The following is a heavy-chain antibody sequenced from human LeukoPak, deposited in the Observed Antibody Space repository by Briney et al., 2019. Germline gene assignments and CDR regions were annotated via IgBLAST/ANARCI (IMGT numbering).Heavy chain of an antibody. V-gene: IGHV1-69*05. J-gene: IGHJ6*03. CDR1: GGTFSSYA. CDR3: ARGRGGTYCSSTSCYEVDYYMDV. Sequence: GASVKVSCKASGGTFSSYAISWVRQAPGQGLEWIGGIIPIFGTANYAQKFQGRVTITTDESTSTAYMELSSLRSEDTAVYYCARGRGGTYCSSTSCYEVDYYMDVWGKGTTVTVSS. CDR2: IIPIFGTA. D-gene: IGHD2-2*01.